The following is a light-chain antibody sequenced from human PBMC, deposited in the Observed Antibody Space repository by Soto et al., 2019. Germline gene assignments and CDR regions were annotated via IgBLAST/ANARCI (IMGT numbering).Light chain of an antibody. V-gene: IGKV3-20*01. CDR3: QQYGSSPLT. CDR2: GSS. Sequence: DIVLTQSPGTLSLSPGERATLSCRASQSVSSSYLAWYQQKPGQAPRLLIYGSSIRATGIPDRFSGSGAGTDFTLTSSRLAPEDLAVYYCQQYGSSPLTFGGGTKVEIK. J-gene: IGKJ4*01. CDR1: QSVSSSY.